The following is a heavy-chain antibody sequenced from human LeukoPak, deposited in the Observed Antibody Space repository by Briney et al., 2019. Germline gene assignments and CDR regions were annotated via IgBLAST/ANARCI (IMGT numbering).Heavy chain of an antibody. V-gene: IGHV3-21*06. J-gene: IGHJ4*02. Sequence: GGSLRLSCTASGLTFSTSGFNWVRQAPGKGLERVASIGPTGSDRYHADSIKGRFTISRDNANNFLYLQMNSLRAEDTAVYYCATETNGRHYNYWGQGTLLTVSS. CDR1: GLTFSTSG. CDR2: IGPTGSDR. CDR3: ATETNGRHYNY. D-gene: IGHD1-14*01.